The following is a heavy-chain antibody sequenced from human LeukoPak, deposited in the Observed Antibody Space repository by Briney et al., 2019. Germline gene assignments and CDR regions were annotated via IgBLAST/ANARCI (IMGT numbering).Heavy chain of an antibody. V-gene: IGHV1-69*06. D-gene: IGHD3-9*01. Sequence: ASVTLSCTASGGTFSSYAISWVRQAPGQGLEWMGGIIPIFGTANHAQKFQGRVTITADKSTSTAYMELSSLRSEDTAVYYCAGRLRYFDQGAFDIWGQGTMVTVSS. CDR2: IIPIFGTA. CDR3: AGRLRYFDQGAFDI. CDR1: GGTFSSYA. J-gene: IGHJ3*02.